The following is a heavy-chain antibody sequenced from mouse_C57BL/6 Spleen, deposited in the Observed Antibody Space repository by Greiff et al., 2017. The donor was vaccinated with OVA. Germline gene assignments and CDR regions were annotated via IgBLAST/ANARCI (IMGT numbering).Heavy chain of an antibody. CDR2: INPNNGGT. D-gene: IGHD2-4*01. Sequence: VQLQQSGPELVKPGASVKISCKASGYTFTDYYMNWVKQSHGKSLEWIGDINPNNGGTSYNQKFKGKATLTVDKSSSTAYMELRSLTSEDSAVYYCARGDDYGYYFDYWGQGTTLTVSS. CDR3: ARGDDYGYYFDY. V-gene: IGHV1-26*01. J-gene: IGHJ2*01. CDR1: GYTFTDYY.